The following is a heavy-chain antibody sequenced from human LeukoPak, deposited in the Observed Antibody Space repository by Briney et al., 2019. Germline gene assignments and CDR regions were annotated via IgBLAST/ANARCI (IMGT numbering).Heavy chain of an antibody. J-gene: IGHJ4*02. CDR1: GFTFSSYA. CDR3: ASEIIFGSFDY. CDR2: ISYDGSNK. D-gene: IGHD3-3*01. V-gene: IGHV3-30*04. Sequence: SGGSLRLSCAASGFTFSSYAMHWVRQAPGKGLEWVAVISYDGSNKYYADSVKGRFTISRDNSKNTLYLQMNSLRAEDTAVYYCASEIIFGSFDYWGQGTLVIVSS.